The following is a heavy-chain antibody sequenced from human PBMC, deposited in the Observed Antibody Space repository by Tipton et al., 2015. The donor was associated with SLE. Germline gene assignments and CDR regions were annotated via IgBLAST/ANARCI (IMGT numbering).Heavy chain of an antibody. CDR2: INHSGST. CDR3: AREGEYSSSAVDY. V-gene: IGHV4-34*01. Sequence: LRLSCTVSGGSISSYYWSWIRQPPGKGLEWIGEINHSGSTNYNPSLKSRVTISVDTSKNQFSLKLSSVTAADTAVYYCAREGEYSSSAVDYWGQGTLVTVSS. J-gene: IGHJ4*02. D-gene: IGHD6-6*01. CDR1: GGSISSYY.